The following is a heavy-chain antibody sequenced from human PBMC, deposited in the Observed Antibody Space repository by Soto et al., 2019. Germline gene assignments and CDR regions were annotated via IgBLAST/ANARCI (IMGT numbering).Heavy chain of an antibody. CDR1: GXSLSPYC. Sequence: GSLRLSSAASGXSLSPYCMHWVHQVPGRGLELVARLSSDGFGAAYADSVKGRFFISIGIARNTLSLHMNSLRADDTAVYYCARDLGGPDYWGRGTSGTVSS. V-gene: IGHV3-74*03. D-gene: IGHD3-16*01. CDR2: LSSDGFGA. CDR3: ARDLGGPDY. J-gene: IGHJ4*02.